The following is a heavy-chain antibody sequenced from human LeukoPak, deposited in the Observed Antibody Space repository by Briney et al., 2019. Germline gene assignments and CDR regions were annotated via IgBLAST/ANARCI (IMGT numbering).Heavy chain of an antibody. V-gene: IGHV7-4-1*02. CDR2: LNTNTGNP. CDR1: GYSFTSHA. CDR3: ARTFDDYYGMDV. J-gene: IGHJ6*02. D-gene: IGHD3-9*01. Sequence: RASVKVSCKASGYSFTSHALNWLRQAPGQGPEWMGWLNTNTGNPTYAQGFTGRFVFSLDTSVSTAYLQTSSLKAEDTAVYYCARTFDDYYGMDVWGQGTTVTVSS.